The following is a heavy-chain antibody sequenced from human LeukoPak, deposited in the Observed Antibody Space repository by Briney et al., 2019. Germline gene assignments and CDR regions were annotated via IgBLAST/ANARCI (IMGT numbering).Heavy chain of an antibody. J-gene: IGHJ4*02. Sequence: ASVKVSCKASGYTFTGYYMHWVRQAPGQGPAWMGIINPSGGSTSYAQKFQGRVTMTRDTSTSTVYMELSSLRSEDTAVYYCARNDYGDYSHFDYWGQGTLVTVSS. D-gene: IGHD4-17*01. CDR3: ARNDYGDYSHFDY. CDR1: GYTFTGYY. V-gene: IGHV1-46*01. CDR2: INPSGGST.